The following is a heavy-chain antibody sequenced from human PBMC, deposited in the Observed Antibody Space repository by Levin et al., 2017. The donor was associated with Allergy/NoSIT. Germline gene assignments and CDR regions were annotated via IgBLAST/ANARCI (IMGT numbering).Heavy chain of an antibody. CDR2: IKPDGIEK. V-gene: IGHV3-7*01. D-gene: IGHD5-12*01. CDR1: KFTFSYFT. CDR3: ALGNGWLRLRPLAPFDY. Sequence: GESLKISCAASKFTFSYFTLHWVRQAPGKGLEWVANIKPDGIEKYYVDSVKGRFTISRDNAENSVSLQMNNLRVEDTAVYYCALGNGWLRLRPLAPFDYWGQGTLVTVSS. J-gene: IGHJ4*02.